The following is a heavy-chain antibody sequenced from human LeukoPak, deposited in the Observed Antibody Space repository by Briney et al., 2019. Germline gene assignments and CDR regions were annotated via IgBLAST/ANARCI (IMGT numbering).Heavy chain of an antibody. Sequence: ASVKVSYKVSGYALSDLSMHWVRQTPGTGLEWMGGLDPEDGETTYAQKFRGRVTMTEDTATDTAYMELSNLRSEDTAVYFCTSRLLILLWTKDFWGQGTLVTVSS. CDR2: LDPEDGET. CDR3: TSRLLILLWTKDF. D-gene: IGHD2-15*01. J-gene: IGHJ4*02. CDR1: GYALSDLS. V-gene: IGHV1-24*01.